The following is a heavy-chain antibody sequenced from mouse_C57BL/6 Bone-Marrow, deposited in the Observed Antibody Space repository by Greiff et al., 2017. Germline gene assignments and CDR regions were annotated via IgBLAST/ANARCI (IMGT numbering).Heavy chain of an antibody. Sequence: QVQLQQSGAELVRPGASVTLSCKASGYTFTDYEMHWVKQTPVHGLEWIGAIDPETGGTAYNQKFKGKAILTADKSSSTAYMELRSLTSEDSAVYYCTREDSITTVVEGLYWYCDVWGTGTTVTVSS. J-gene: IGHJ1*03. V-gene: IGHV1-15*01. CDR1: GYTFTDYE. CDR3: TREDSITTVVEGLYWYCDV. CDR2: IDPETGGT. D-gene: IGHD1-1*01.